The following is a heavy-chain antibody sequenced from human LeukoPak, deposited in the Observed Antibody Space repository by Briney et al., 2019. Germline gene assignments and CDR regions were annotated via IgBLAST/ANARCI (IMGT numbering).Heavy chain of an antibody. D-gene: IGHD1-26*01. J-gene: IGHJ5*02. CDR1: GFTFSSYG. Sequence: PGGTLRLSCAASGFTFSSYGMSWVRQAPGKGLEWVSAISGSGGSTYYADSVKGRFTISRDNAKNTLYLQMNSLRAEDTAVYYCARGGSGSYPRSWFDPWGQGTLVTVSS. CDR2: ISGSGGST. CDR3: ARGGSGSYPRSWFDP. V-gene: IGHV3-23*01.